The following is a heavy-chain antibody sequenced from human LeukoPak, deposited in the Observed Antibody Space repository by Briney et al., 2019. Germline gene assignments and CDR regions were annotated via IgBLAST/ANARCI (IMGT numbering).Heavy chain of an antibody. D-gene: IGHD2-21*01. J-gene: IGHJ4*02. CDR3: TRHIVGPRTFFDY. Sequence: GGSLRLSCTASGFSFGEYAMSWVRQAPGKGLEWVGFIRSKAHGRATEYAASVKGRFTVSRDDSKSIFYLQMNSLKTEDTAVYYCTRHIVGPRTFFDYWGQGALVTVSS. CDR1: GFSFGEYA. V-gene: IGHV3-49*04. CDR2: IRSKAHGRAT.